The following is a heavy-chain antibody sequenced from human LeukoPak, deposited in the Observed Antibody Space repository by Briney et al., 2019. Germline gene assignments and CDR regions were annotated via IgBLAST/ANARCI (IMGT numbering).Heavy chain of an antibody. CDR1: GFPFTSYS. Sequence: GGSLRLSCAAAGFPFTSYSMNWVRQAPGKGLEWVATISGSGGGTYYADSVKGRFTISRDNSKNTLYLQMNSLRAEDTAVYYCAKDSSGTLDYWGQGTLVAVSS. CDR2: ISGSGGGT. V-gene: IGHV3-23*01. J-gene: IGHJ4*02. D-gene: IGHD6-19*01. CDR3: AKDSSGTLDY.